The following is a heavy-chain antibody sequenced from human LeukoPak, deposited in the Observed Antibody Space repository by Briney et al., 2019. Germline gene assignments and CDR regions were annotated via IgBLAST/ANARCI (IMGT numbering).Heavy chain of an antibody. CDR1: GYSISTGYY. D-gene: IGHD4-17*01. CDR2: IYYSGST. Sequence: KPSETLSLTCTVSGYSISTGYYWGWIRQPPGKGLEWIGSIYYSGSTYYNPSLKSRVTISVDTSKNQFSLKLSSVTAADTAVYYCARDHAEGDYPFDYWGQGTLVTVSS. J-gene: IGHJ4*02. CDR3: ARDHAEGDYPFDY. V-gene: IGHV4-38-2*02.